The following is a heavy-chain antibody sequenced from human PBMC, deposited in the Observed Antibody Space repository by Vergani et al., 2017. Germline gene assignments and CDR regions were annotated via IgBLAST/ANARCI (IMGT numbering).Heavy chain of an antibody. Sequence: QVQLQQSGPGLVKPSQTLSLTCAISGDSVSSNSAAWNWIRQSPSRGLEWLGRTYYRSKWYNDYAVSVKSRITINPDTSKNQFSLQLNSVTPEDTAVYYCARDVGFWSWKNQVPALNWFDPWGQGTLVTFSS. CDR2: TYYRSKWYN. CDR1: GDSVSSNSAA. J-gene: IGHJ5*02. V-gene: IGHV6-1*01. D-gene: IGHD3-3*01. CDR3: ARDVGFWSWKNQVPALNWFDP.